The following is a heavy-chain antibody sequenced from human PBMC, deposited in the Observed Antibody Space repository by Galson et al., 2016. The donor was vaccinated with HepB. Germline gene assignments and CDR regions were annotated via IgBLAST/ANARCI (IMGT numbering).Heavy chain of an antibody. V-gene: IGHV5-51*01. CDR3: GELWAPYHWNDGWFDP. J-gene: IGHJ5*02. CDR1: GFDFTSYW. D-gene: IGHD1-1*01. Sequence: QSGAAAKKPGESLKISCKGSGFDFTSYWIGWVRQMPGKGLERMGIVSPANSDTSYSPSFQGQVTLSVDKSISTAYLQWNSLKAPDSAIYYCGELWAPYHWNDGWFDPWGQGTLVIVSS. CDR2: VSPANSDT.